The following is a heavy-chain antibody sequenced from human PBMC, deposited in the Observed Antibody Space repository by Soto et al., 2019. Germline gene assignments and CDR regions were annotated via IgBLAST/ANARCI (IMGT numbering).Heavy chain of an antibody. Sequence: GGSLRLSCAASGFTFSSYAMSWVRQAPGKGLEWVSAISGSGGSTYYADSVKGRFTISRDNSKNTLYLQMNSLRAEDTAVYYCAKDPLVAYCSSTSCYWDDYWGQGTLVTVSS. J-gene: IGHJ4*02. CDR2: ISGSGGST. CDR1: GFTFSSYA. V-gene: IGHV3-23*01. CDR3: AKDPLVAYCSSTSCYWDDY. D-gene: IGHD2-2*01.